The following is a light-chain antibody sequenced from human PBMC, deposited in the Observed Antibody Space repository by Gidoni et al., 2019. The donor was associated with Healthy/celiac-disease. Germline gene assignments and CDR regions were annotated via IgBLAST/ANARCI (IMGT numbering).Light chain of an antibody. CDR2: KDS. J-gene: IGLJ2*01. Sequence: SYELTQPPSVPVSPGQTARITCSGDALPKQYAYWYQQKPGQGPVLVIYKDSERPSGIPERFSGSSSGTTVTLTISGVQAEDEADYYCQSADSSGTFVVFGGGTKLTVL. CDR3: QSADSSGTFVV. V-gene: IGLV3-25*03. CDR1: ALPKQY.